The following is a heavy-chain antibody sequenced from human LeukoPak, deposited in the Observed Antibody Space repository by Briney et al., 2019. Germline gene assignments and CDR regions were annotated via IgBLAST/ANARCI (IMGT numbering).Heavy chain of an antibody. V-gene: IGHV4-34*01. CDR1: GGSFSGYY. D-gene: IGHD6-13*01. CDR2: INHSGST. Sequence: SETLSLTCAAYGGSFSGYYWSWIREPPGKGLEWIGEINHSGSTNYSPSLKSRVTISVDTSKKQFSLRLSSVTAAATAVYYCARGYPAAGFNYWGQGTLVTVSS. J-gene: IGHJ4*02. CDR3: ARGYPAAGFNY.